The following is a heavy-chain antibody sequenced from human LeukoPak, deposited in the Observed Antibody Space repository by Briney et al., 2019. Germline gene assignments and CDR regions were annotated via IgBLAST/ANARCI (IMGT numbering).Heavy chain of an antibody. V-gene: IGHV4-59*01. CDR1: DGCIRNYY. CDR3: ARGSEQLHN. D-gene: IGHD6-6*01. J-gene: IGHJ4*02. CDR2: IYYSGST. Sequence: SETLSLTCTVSDGCIRNYYWCWIRQHPGKGLEWIGYIYYSGSTNYNPSLKSRVTISVDTSKNQFSLKLSSVTAADTAMFYCARGSEQLHNWGQGTLVTVSS.